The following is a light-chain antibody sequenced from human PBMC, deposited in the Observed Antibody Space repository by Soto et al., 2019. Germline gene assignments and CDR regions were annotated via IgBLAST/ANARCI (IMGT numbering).Light chain of an antibody. J-gene: IGLJ1*01. CDR3: QSYDSSLSVLYV. CDR2: GNS. V-gene: IGLV1-40*01. Sequence: QCVLKRAASGSGAEVGRGSISCTGSSSNIGAGYDVHWYQHLLGTAPKLLIYGNSNRPSGVPDRFSGSKSGTSASLAITGLQAEDEADYYCQSYDSSLSVLYVFGTGTKVTVL. CDR1: SSNIGAGYD.